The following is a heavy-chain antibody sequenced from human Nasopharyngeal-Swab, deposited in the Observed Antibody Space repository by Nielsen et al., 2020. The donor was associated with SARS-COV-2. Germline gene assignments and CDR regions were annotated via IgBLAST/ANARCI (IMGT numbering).Heavy chain of an antibody. CDR3: ARDQKSPLGGTNWFDP. J-gene: IGHJ5*02. Sequence: GGSLRLSCAASGFTFTSYPMNWVRQAPGKGLEWVSSISSSGTDISYTDSVKGRFTISRDNAKNSLYLQMNSLRAEDTAVYYCARDQKSPLGGTNWFDPWGQGTLVTVSS. CDR1: GFTFTSYP. V-gene: IGHV3-21*04. CDR2: ISSSGTDI. D-gene: IGHD2-15*01.